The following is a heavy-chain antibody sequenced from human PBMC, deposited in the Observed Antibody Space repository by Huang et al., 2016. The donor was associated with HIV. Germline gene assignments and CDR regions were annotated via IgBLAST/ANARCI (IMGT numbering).Heavy chain of an antibody. CDR3: ATSRSGSGWFLDI. V-gene: IGHV4-34*01. Sequence: QVQLYQWGAGPLRPSETLSLTCGVSGGSLHGYYWNWPRQSPGRGLEWIGEVNRGGRTKYTPSLKRRVTISVDTPKIQFSLNLTSVTATDTADYYCATSRSGSGWFLDIWGRGTLVSVS. J-gene: IGHJ2*01. D-gene: IGHD6-19*01. CDR2: VNRGGRT. CDR1: GGSLHGYY.